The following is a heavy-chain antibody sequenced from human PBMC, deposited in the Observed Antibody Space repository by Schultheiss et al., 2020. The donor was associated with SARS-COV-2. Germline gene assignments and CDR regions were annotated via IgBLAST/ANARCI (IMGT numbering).Heavy chain of an antibody. J-gene: IGHJ4*02. V-gene: IGHV3-23*01. CDR2: ISGSGGST. CDR3: ARGFRELIGDY. Sequence: GGSLRLSCAASGFTFSSYAMSWVRQAPGKGLEWVSAISGSGGSTYYADSVKGRFTISRDNTKNFLYLQMNSLRAEDTAFYYCARGFRELIGDYWGQGVLVIVSS. D-gene: IGHD3-10*01. CDR1: GFTFSSYA.